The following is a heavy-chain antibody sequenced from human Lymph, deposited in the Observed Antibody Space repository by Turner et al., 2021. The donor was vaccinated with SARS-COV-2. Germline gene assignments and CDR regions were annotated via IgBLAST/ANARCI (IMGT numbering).Heavy chain of an antibody. CDR2: ISYDGSDK. CDR3: ARDRDSSGWVDY. CDR1: GFTFSSYA. D-gene: IGHD3-22*01. J-gene: IGHJ4*02. V-gene: IGHV3-30*04. Sequence: QVQLVESGGGVVQPGRSLRLPCAAPGFTFSSYAMHWVRQAPGKGLEWVAFISYDGSDKYYADSVKGRFTFSRDNSKNTLYLQMNSLRAEDTAVYYCARDRDSSGWVDYWGQGTLVTVSS.